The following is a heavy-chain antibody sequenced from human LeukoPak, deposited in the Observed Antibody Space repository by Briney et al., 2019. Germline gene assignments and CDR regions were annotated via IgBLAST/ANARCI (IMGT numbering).Heavy chain of an antibody. Sequence: PGGSLRLSCAASGFTFSDYYMSWIRQAPGKGLEWVSYISSSGSTIYYADSVKGRFTISRDNAKNSLYLQMNSLRAEDTAVYYCASSDCSSTSCYIDYWAREPWSPSPQ. J-gene: IGHJ4*02. CDR3: ASSDCSSTSCYIDY. CDR1: GFTFSDYY. V-gene: IGHV3-11*01. D-gene: IGHD2-2*02. CDR2: ISSSGSTI.